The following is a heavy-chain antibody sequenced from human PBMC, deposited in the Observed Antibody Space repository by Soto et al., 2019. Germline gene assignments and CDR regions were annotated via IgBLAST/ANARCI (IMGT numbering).Heavy chain of an antibody. CDR1: GGSISTYY. V-gene: IGHV4-59*01. D-gene: IGHD2-15*01. J-gene: IGHJ4*02. Sequence: QMQLRESGPGLVKPSETLSLSCNVSGGSISTYYWGWIRQPPGKGLEWIGYVYYSGSTNYNPSLKRRLTISVDTSKSHFALELKSVTAADTAVYYCARARGHPYRYCSGDNCYSPYFDYWGQGTLVTVSS. CDR2: VYYSGST. CDR3: ARARGHPYRYCSGDNCYSPYFDY.